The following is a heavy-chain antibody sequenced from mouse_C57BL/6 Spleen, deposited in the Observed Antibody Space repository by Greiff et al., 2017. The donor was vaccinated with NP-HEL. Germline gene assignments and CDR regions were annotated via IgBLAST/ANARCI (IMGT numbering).Heavy chain of an antibody. D-gene: IGHD1-2*01. J-gene: IGHJ4*01. CDR3: AREGGLLRPSMDY. V-gene: IGHV5-4*01. CDR2: ISDGGSYT. Sequence: EVHLVESGGGLVKPGGSLKLSCAASGFTFSSYAMSWVRQTPEKRLEWVATISDGGSYTYYPDNVKGRFTISRDNAKNNLYLQMSHLKSEDTAMYYCAREGGLLRPSMDYWGQGTSVTVSS. CDR1: GFTFSSYA.